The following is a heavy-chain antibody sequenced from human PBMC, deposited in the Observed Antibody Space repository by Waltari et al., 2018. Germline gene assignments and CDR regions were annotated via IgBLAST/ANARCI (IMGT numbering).Heavy chain of an antibody. V-gene: IGHV3-9*03. J-gene: IGHJ4*02. Sequence: EVQLVESGGGLVQPGRSLRLSCAASGFPFADYAMHWVRQAPGKGLEWASGISWNSGSIGYADSVKGRFTISRDNAKNSLYLQMNSLRAEDMALYYCAKGPYSSSPDYWGQGTLVTVSS. CDR1: GFPFADYA. CDR3: AKGPYSSSPDY. D-gene: IGHD6-13*01. CDR2: ISWNSGSI.